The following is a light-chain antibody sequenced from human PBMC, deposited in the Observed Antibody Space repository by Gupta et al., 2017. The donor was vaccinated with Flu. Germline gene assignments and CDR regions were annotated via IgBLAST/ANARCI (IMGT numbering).Light chain of an antibody. V-gene: IGKV1-6*01. Sequence: SPSSLSASVGDRVTSTCRASQLVRSDLGWYQQKPGEAPKLLIYGASKGQSGGPYRFSGSGYGTDFTLTRSSRQTENCANYYGGQDFTLWTFGQGTKL. J-gene: IGKJ1*01. CDR3: GQDFTLWT. CDR2: GAS. CDR1: QLVRSD.